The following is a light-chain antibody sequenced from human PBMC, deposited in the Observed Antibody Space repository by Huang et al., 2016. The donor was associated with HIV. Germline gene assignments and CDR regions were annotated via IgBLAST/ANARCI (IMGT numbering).Light chain of an antibody. CDR2: AAS. Sequence: DIQMTQSPSSLSASVGDRVTITCRASQGISNSLAWYQQKPGKAPKLLLYAASRLKSGVPSRCSGSGSGTDYTLTISSLQPEDCATYYCQQYYSTPPITFGRGTRLEIK. V-gene: IGKV1-NL1*01. CDR1: QGISNS. CDR3: QQYYSTPPIT. J-gene: IGKJ5*01.